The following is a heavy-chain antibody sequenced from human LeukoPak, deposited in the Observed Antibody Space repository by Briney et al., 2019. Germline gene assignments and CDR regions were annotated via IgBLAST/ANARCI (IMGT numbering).Heavy chain of an antibody. CDR3: ARETRVRWTDY. CDR1: GFTFSSYW. V-gene: IGHV3-74*01. D-gene: IGHD5-24*01. Sequence: GGSLRLSCAASGFTFSSYWMHWVRQAPGKGLVWVSRINSDGSGTTYADSVKGRFTISRDNAKNSLYLQMNSLRAEDTAVYYCARETRVRWTDYWGQGILVTVSS. J-gene: IGHJ4*02. CDR2: INSDGSGT.